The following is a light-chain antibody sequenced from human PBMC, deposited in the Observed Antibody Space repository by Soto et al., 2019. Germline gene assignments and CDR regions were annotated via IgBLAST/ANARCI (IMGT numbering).Light chain of an antibody. CDR2: DVS. J-gene: IGLJ3*02. CDR1: SSDVGGYNY. Sequence: QSALTQPASVSGSPGQSITISCTGTSSDVGGYNYVSWYQQHPGKAPKRMIYDVSNRPSGVSNRFSGSKSGNTASLTISGLQAEDEADYYCSSYTSSSTLWVFGGGTKVTVL. V-gene: IGLV2-14*01. CDR3: SSYTSSSTLWV.